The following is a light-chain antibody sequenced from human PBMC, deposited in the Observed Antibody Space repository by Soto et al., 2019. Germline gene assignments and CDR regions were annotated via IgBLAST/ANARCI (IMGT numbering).Light chain of an antibody. CDR3: QQRSNWPPIT. Sequence: EIVLTQSPATLSLSPGERVTLSCRASQSVSSYLAWYQQKPGQAPRLLIYDASNRATGIPARFSGSGSGTDFTLTISSLEPEDVAVYDCQQRSNWPPITFGQGTRLEIK. CDR1: QSVSSY. V-gene: IGKV3-11*01. J-gene: IGKJ5*01. CDR2: DAS.